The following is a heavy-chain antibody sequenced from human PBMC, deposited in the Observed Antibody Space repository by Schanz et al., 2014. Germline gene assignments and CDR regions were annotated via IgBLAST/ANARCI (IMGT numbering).Heavy chain of an antibody. Sequence: EVQLVESGGGLIQPGGSLRLSCAASTFTFSSYALHWVRQAPGKGLEWVSSISSGGGSTYYADSVKGRFTISRDNSKNTLYLQMSSLRAEDTAVYYCAKSLESCPGGRCSRGYFDYWGQGTLVTVSS. D-gene: IGHD2-8*02. J-gene: IGHJ4*02. CDR1: TFTFSSYA. CDR2: ISSGGGST. V-gene: IGHV3-23*04. CDR3: AKSLESCPGGRCSRGYFDY.